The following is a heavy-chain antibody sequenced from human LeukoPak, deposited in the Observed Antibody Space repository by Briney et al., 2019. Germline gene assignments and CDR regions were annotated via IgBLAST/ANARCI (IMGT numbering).Heavy chain of an antibody. CDR3: ARDSTRWYSPSDH. CDR2: IRSSSSYI. Sequence: GGSLRLSCAASGFTFSSYSMNWVRQTPGKGLEWVSSIRSSSSYIYYADSVKGRFTVSRDNAKNSLYLQMNTLRADDTAVYYCARDSTRWYSPSDHWGQGMLVSVST. V-gene: IGHV3-21*01. J-gene: IGHJ4*02. D-gene: IGHD6-13*01. CDR1: GFTFSSYS.